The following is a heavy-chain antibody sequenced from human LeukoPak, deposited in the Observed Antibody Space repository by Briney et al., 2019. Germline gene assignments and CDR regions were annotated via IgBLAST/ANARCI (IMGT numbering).Heavy chain of an antibody. CDR2: IRHDGSIK. Sequence: GGSLRLSCAASGFIFSTYGMYWVRQAPGKGLEWVAFIRHDGSIKNYADSVQGRFTISRDNSRYTLYLQMSSLRAEDTAVYFCARQYSNPYYHYMDVWGKGTTVTVSS. CDR1: GFIFSTYG. D-gene: IGHD2/OR15-2a*01. V-gene: IGHV3-30*02. J-gene: IGHJ6*03. CDR3: ARQYSNPYYHYMDV.